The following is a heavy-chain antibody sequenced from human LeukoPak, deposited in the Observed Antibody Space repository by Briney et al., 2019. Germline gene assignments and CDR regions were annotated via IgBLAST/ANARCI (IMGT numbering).Heavy chain of an antibody. Sequence: PSGTLSLTCAVSGGSISSSNWWSWVRQPPGKGLEWIGEIYHSGSTNYTPSLKSRVTISVDTSKNQFSLKLSSVTAADTAVYYCARHGLRYFDNNWFDPWGQGTLVTVSS. J-gene: IGHJ5*02. D-gene: IGHD3-9*01. CDR3: ARHGLRYFDNNWFDP. CDR1: GGSISSSNW. V-gene: IGHV4-4*02. CDR2: IYHSGST.